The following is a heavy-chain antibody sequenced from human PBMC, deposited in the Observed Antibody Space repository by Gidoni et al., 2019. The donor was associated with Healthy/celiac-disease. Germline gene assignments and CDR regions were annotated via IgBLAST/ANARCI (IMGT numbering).Heavy chain of an antibody. CDR3: ATRGTYYYGSGSHPVDY. Sequence: QLQLQESGPGLVKPSETLSLPCTVSGGSISSSSYYWGWIRQPPGKGLEWIGSIYYSGSTYYNPSLKSRVTISVDTSKNQFSLKLSSVTAADTAVYYCATRGTYYYGSGSHPVDYWGQGTLVTVSS. D-gene: IGHD3-10*01. CDR1: GGSISSSSYY. V-gene: IGHV4-39*01. J-gene: IGHJ4*02. CDR2: IYYSGST.